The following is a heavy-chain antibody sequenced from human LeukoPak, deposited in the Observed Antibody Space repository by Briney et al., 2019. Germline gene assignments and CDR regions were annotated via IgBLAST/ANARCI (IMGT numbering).Heavy chain of an antibody. CDR1: GYTFTSHY. Sequence: GASAKISCKASGYTFTSHYMHWVRQAPGQGLEWMGVIHPSGSSTNYAQKFQGRVTMTKDTSTSTVYIELNSLRSEDTAVYYCARMDMDIAMVANYLDHWGQGTLVTVSS. J-gene: IGHJ4*02. CDR2: IHPSGSST. V-gene: IGHV1-46*01. CDR3: ARMDMDIAMVANYLDH. D-gene: IGHD5-18*01.